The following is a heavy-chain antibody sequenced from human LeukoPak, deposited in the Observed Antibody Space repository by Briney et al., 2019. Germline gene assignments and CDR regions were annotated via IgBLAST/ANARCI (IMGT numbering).Heavy chain of an antibody. CDR2: INPNSGAT. CDR1: GYTFIDYY. J-gene: IGHJ4*02. CDR3: ARVKKLMPEFEF. V-gene: IGHV1-2*02. Sequence: ASVKVSCKSSGYTFIDYYIHWVRQAPGQGLEWMGWINPNSGATKCAQKFQGRVSMTRDTSINTAYMDLTNLRSDDTAIFYCARVKKLMPEFEFWGQGTLVTVSS. D-gene: IGHD2-2*01.